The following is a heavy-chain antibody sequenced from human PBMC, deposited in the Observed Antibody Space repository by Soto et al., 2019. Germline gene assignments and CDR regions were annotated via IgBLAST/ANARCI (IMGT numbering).Heavy chain of an antibody. CDR1: GYSFTSYW. D-gene: IGHD6-19*01. CDR2: IYPGDSDT. Sequence: GESLKISCKGSGYSFTSYWIGWVRQMPGKGLEWMGIIYPGDSDTRYSPSFQGQVTISADKAISTAYLQGSSLKASDTAMYYCAMKRDGQWLAYDYWGQGTLVTVSS. J-gene: IGHJ4*02. CDR3: AMKRDGQWLAYDY. V-gene: IGHV5-51*01.